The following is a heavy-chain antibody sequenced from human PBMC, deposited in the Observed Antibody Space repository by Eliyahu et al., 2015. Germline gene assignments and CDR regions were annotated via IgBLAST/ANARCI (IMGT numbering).Heavy chain of an antibody. V-gene: IGHV1-2*02. J-gene: IGHJ4*02. CDR3: ARAGSSGFYGSDY. CDR1: GXTFTAYX. CDR2: INPNSVGT. D-gene: IGHD3-22*01. Sequence: QVQLVQSGAEVKKPGASVXVXCKTFGXTFTAYXXHWLRQAPGQGLEWMGWINPNSVGTNYAQKFQDRVTMTRDTSISTAYMELSRLRSDDSAVYYCARAGSSGFYGSDYWGQGTLVTVSS.